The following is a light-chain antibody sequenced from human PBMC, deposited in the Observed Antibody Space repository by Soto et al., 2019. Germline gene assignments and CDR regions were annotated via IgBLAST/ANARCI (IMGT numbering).Light chain of an antibody. J-gene: IGKJ5*01. CDR2: GAS. Sequence: EIVLTQSPGTLSLSPGERATLSCRASQSVSSTYLAWYQQKPGQAPRLLIFGASNRATGIPDRFSGSGSATDFTLTISRLEPEDLAVYYCQQYGASPLITFGQGTRLEIK. CDR3: QQYGASPLIT. V-gene: IGKV3-20*01. CDR1: QSVSSTY.